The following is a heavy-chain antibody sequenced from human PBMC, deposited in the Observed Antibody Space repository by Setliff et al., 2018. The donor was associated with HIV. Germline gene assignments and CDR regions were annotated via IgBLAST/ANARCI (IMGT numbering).Heavy chain of an antibody. V-gene: IGHV4-34*01. J-gene: IGHJ3*02. CDR3: ATASGYDLFMGAFDI. CDR2: INQSGGI. CDR1: GGSFSGYY. D-gene: IGHD5-12*01. Sequence: KPSETLSLTCAVSGGSFSGYYWSWIRQPPGKGLEWIGEINQSGGINYNPSLKSRVTISKDTFKNQFSMKLYSVTAADTAVYYCATASGYDLFMGAFDIWGQGTMVTVSS.